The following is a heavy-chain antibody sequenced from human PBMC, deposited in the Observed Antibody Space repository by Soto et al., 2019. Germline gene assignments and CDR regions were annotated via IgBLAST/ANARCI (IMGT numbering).Heavy chain of an antibody. CDR1: GFTFSTYW. D-gene: IGHD3-22*01. CDR2: IKTGGTYA. V-gene: IGHV3-74*01. J-gene: IGHJ4*02. CDR3: AAGGSGYYAN. Sequence: EVQLVESGGDLVQPGGSLRLSCAASGFTFSTYWMHWVRQAPGKGLLWVSRIKTGGTYATYADSVKGRFTISRDNAKNTLYLQMNSLRVEDAAVYYCAAGGSGYYANWGQGTLVTVSS.